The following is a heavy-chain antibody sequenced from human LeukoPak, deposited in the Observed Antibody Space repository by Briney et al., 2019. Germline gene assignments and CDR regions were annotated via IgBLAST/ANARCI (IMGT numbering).Heavy chain of an antibody. J-gene: IGHJ4*02. CDR3: ATIRPYYYDSSGYYSDY. D-gene: IGHD3-22*01. CDR1: GYTHTELS. CDR2: FDPEDGET. V-gene: IGHV1-24*01. Sequence: ASVKVSCKVSGYTHTELSMHWVRQAPGKGLEWMGGFDPEDGETIYAQKFQGRVTMTEDTSTDTAYMELSSLRSEDTAVYYCATIRPYYYDSSGYYSDYWGQGTLVTVSS.